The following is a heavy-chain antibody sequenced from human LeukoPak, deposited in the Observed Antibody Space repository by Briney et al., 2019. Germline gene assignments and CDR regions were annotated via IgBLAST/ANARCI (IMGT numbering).Heavy chain of an antibody. D-gene: IGHD2-2*01. J-gene: IGHJ6*03. Sequence: SETLSLTCTVSGGSISSYYWSWIRQPAGKGLEWIGRIYTSGSTNYNPSLKSRVTMSVDTSKNQFSLKLSSVTAADTAVYYCARGPYCSSTSCYPYYYYYYMDVWGKGTTVTVSS. CDR2: IYTSGST. V-gene: IGHV4-4*07. CDR3: ARGPYCSSTSCYPYYYYYYMDV. CDR1: GGSISSYY.